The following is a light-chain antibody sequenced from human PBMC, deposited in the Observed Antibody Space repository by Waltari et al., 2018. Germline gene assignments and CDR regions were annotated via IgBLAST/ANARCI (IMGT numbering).Light chain of an antibody. CDR1: RSDVGSYNL. J-gene: IGLJ3*02. V-gene: IGLV2-23*01. CDR3: CSYAGSSAPRV. Sequence: QSALTQPASVSGSPGQSITISCTGPRSDVGSYNLVSWYQQHPGKAPKLMIYEGNKRPSGVSNRFSGSKSGNMASLTISGLQAEDEADYYCCSYAGSSAPRVFGGGTKLTVL. CDR2: EGN.